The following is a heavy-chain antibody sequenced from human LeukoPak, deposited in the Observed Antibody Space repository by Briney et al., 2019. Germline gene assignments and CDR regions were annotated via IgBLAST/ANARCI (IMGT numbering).Heavy chain of an antibody. CDR2: MNPNSGYT. D-gene: IGHD4-17*01. V-gene: IGHV1-8*01. J-gene: IGHJ4*02. Sequence: ASVKVSCKASGYTFTRYDINWVRQATGQGLEWMGWMNPNSGYTHSVQKFQGRVTMTKNTSISTAYMELSSLRSEDTAIYYCASGDVTVTNNFDFWGQGTLVTVSS. CDR3: ASGDVTVTNNFDF. CDR1: GYTFTRYD.